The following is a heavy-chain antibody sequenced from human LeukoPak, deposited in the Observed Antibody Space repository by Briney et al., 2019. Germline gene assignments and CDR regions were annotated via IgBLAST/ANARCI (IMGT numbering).Heavy chain of an antibody. CDR1: GFTFSGYT. V-gene: IGHV3-30-3*01. D-gene: IGHD3-3*01. Sequence: HPGGSLRLSCAASGFTFSGYTIHWVRQAPGKGLEWVAVMSNDGSIKKYANSVKGRFTISRDNSKNTLYLQMDSLRAEDTAVYYCARELTIFGVVIQRYDTFDIWGQGTMVTVSS. J-gene: IGHJ3*02. CDR2: MSNDGSIK. CDR3: ARELTIFGVVIQRYDTFDI.